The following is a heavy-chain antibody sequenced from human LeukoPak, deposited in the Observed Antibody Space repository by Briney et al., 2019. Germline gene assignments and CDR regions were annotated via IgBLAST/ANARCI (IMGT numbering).Heavy chain of an antibody. CDR1: GGSFSNYY. Sequence: PTETLFLTCAVYGGSFSNYYWSWIRQTPGKGMEWIGEINDSGRTNYSPSLMSRVTVSVDTSKNQFSLRLTSVTATDTAVYYCARRWNYGRNYYIDVWGKGAAVSVSS. J-gene: IGHJ6*03. CDR2: INDSGRT. CDR3: ARRWNYGRNYYIDV. V-gene: IGHV4-34*01. D-gene: IGHD1-7*01.